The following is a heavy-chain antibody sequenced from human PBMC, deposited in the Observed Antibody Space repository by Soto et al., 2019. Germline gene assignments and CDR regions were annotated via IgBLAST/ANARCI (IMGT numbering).Heavy chain of an antibody. J-gene: IGHJ4*02. V-gene: IGHV1-18*04. CDR3: ARDVPATAAFLWDF. Sequence: QVQLVQSGAVVRKPGASVKVSCRGSGYTFGNFGISWLREAPGQGLEWMGWISAYNGNTHYAQRLQGRVTLTTDTSRSTGYMELRSLTPADTAVYFCARDVPATAAFLWDFWGQGTLVTVSS. D-gene: IGHD3-3*02. CDR1: GYTFGNFG. CDR2: ISAYNGNT.